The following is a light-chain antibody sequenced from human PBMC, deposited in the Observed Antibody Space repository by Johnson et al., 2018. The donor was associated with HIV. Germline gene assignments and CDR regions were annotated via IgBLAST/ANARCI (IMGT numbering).Light chain of an antibody. CDR2: ENN. CDR1: SSNIGNNY. Sequence: QSVLTQPPSVSAAPGQKVTISCSGSSSNIGNNYVSWYQQLPGTAPKLLIYENNKRPSGIPDRFSGYKSGTSATLGITGLQTGDEADYYCGTWDTSLSAGGVVGTGTTFTVL. V-gene: IGLV1-51*02. CDR3: GTWDTSLSAGGV. J-gene: IGLJ1*01.